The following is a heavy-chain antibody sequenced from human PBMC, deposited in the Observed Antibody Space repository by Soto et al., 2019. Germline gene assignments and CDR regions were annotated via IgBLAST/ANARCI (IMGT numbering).Heavy chain of an antibody. V-gene: IGHV3-23*01. CDR3: AKDKSRGVTVNADF. J-gene: IGHJ4*02. CDR1: GFMFSSYA. D-gene: IGHD4-17*01. Sequence: EVQLLESGGGLVQPGGSLRLSCAASGFMFSSYAMNWVRQAPGKGLEWVSSIRGGGGITHYADSVRGRFTISRDNSTDTLYLQMNSLRAEDTAVYFCAKDKSRGVTVNADFWGQGTLVTVSS. CDR2: IRGGGGIT.